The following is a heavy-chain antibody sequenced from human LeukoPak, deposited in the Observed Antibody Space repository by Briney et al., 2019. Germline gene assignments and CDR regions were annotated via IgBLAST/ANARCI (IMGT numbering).Heavy chain of an antibody. D-gene: IGHD6-13*01. J-gene: IGHJ4*02. CDR2: IYHSGST. CDR3: ARKQSSSSWPFDY. V-gene: IGHV4-4*02. CDR1: GDSISSSNW. Sequence: PSETLSLTCAVSGDSISSSNWWSWVRQAPEKGLEWIGEIYHSGSTNYNPSLKSRVTISVDKSKNQFSLKLSSVTAADTAVYYCARKQSSSSWPFDYWGQGTLLTVSS.